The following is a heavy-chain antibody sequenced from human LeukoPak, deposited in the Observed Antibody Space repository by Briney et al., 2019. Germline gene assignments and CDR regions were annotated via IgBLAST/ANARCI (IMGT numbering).Heavy chain of an antibody. J-gene: IGHJ5*02. CDR1: GYTFTSYG. CDR3: AREKWAAAAGTLLGGNWFDP. CDR2: ISAYNGNT. V-gene: IGHV1-18*01. D-gene: IGHD6-13*01. Sequence: ASVKVSCKASGYTFTSYGISWVRQAPGQGLEWMGWISAYNGNTNYAQKLQGRVTMTTDTSTSTAYMELSSLRSEDTAVYYCAREKWAAAAGTLLGGNWFDPWGQGTLVTVSS.